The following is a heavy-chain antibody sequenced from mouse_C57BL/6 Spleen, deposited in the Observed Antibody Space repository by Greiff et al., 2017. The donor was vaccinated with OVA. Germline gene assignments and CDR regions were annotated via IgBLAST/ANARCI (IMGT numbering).Heavy chain of an antibody. D-gene: IGHD2-4*01. CDR1: GFTFPSYW. CDR3: ARGVYDYDDWDFDV. CDR2: IDPSDSYT. J-gene: IGHJ1*03. V-gene: IGHV1-50*01. Sequence: QVQLLQPGAEFVKPGASVKLSCKASGFTFPSYWMQWVQQRPGQGLEWIGEIDPSDSYTNYNQKFKGKATLTVDTSTSTAYMQLSSLTSEDSAVYYCARGVYDYDDWDFDVWGTGTTVTVSS.